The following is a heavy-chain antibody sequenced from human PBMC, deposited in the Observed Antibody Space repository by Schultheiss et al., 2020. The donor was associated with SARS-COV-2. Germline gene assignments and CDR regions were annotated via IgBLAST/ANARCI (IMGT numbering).Heavy chain of an antibody. CDR1: AGSISRSSYY. Sequence: SETLSLTCTVSAGSISRSSYYWAWTRQPPGKRLDYMGNISCGGSTYYNPSLKSRVTISVDTSKNQFSLKLSSVTAADTAVYYCARHVLTLAQLVFNWAVERHYYYIDVWGKGITVTVSS. CDR2: ISCGGST. J-gene: IGHJ6*03. V-gene: IGHV4-39*01. CDR3: ARHVLTLAQLVFNWAVERHYYYIDV. D-gene: IGHD6-13*01.